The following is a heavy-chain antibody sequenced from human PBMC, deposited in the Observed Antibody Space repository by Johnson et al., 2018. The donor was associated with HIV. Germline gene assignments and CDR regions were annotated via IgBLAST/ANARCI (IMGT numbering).Heavy chain of an antibody. CDR1: GFTVSSNY. Sequence: EVQLVESGGGLVQPGGSLRLSCAASGFTVSSNYMSWARQAPGKGLEWVSVIYSGGSTYYADSVKGRFTISRDNSKNTLYLQMNSLRAEDTAVYYCARGLTGEQVDIWGQGTMVTVSS. D-gene: IGHD3-16*01. V-gene: IGHV3-66*01. CDR3: ARGLTGEQVDI. CDR2: IYSGGST. J-gene: IGHJ3*02.